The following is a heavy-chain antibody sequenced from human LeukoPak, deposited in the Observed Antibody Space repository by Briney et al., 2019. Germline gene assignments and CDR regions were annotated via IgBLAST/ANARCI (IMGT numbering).Heavy chain of an antibody. J-gene: IGHJ3*02. CDR1: GGSFSGYY. CDR2: INHSGST. Sequence: SETLSPTCAVYGGSFSGYYWSWIRQPPGKGLEWIGEINHSGSTNYNPSLKSRVTISVDTSKNQFSLKLSSVTAADTAVYYCARDIVVVPAAILNPYDAFDIWGQGTMVTVSS. V-gene: IGHV4-34*01. CDR3: ARDIVVVPAAILNPYDAFDI. D-gene: IGHD2-2*02.